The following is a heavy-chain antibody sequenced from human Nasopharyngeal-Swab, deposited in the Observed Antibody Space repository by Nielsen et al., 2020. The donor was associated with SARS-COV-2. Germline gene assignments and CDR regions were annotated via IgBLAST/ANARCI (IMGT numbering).Heavy chain of an antibody. J-gene: IGHJ6*02. CDR3: ARASGDGIVATIWNYYYYGMDV. D-gene: IGHD5-12*01. CDR1: SYTFTRYY. V-gene: IGHV1-46*01. Sequence: ASVKVSCKASSYTFTRYYIHWVRQAPGQGLEWMGIINPGGGSARYSQNFQGRVTMTRDTSTSTVYMELSSLRSEDTAVYYCARASGDGIVATIWNYYYYGMDVWGQGTTVTVSS. CDR2: INPGGGSA.